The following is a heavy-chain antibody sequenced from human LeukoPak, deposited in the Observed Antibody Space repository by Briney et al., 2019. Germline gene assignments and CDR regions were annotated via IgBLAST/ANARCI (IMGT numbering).Heavy chain of an antibody. CDR3: AKLGSGGYDIGPYYFDY. V-gene: IGHV3-23*01. CDR1: GFTFSSYA. CDR2: ISGSGGST. Sequence: GGPLRLSCAASGFTFSSYAMSWVRQAPGKGLEWVSAISGSGGSTYYADPVKGRFTISRDNSKNTLYLQMNSLRAEDTAVYYCAKLGSGGYDIGPYYFDYWGQGTLVTVSS. D-gene: IGHD1-26*01. J-gene: IGHJ4*02.